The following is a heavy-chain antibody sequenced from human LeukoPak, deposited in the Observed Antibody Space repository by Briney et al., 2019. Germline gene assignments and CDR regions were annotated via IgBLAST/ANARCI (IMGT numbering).Heavy chain of an antibody. J-gene: IGHJ5*02. CDR2: IYYSGST. CDR3: ARRYSSSWYVGFFDP. D-gene: IGHD6-13*01. V-gene: IGHV4-59*08. Sequence: TSETLSLTCTVSGASIRNYYWSWIRQSPGKGLEWIGYIYYSGSTNYNPSLESRVAMSVDTSKNQFSLRLSAVTAADTAIYYCARRYSSSWYVGFFDPWGQGTLVTVSS. CDR1: GASIRNYY.